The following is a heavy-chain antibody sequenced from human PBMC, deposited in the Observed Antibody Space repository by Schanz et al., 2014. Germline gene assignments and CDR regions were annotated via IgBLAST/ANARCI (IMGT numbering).Heavy chain of an antibody. D-gene: IGHD3-10*01. Sequence: QLMQSGSEVRKPGASVKVSCKASGYIFGSHGMTWVRQAPGQGPELMGWINAHTGNTQYAQKFQDRVTMTTDTATSTAYMELRSLISDDTAVYYCVRDAGWAFGDYHGMDVWGQGTSVTVSS. CDR1: GYIFGSHG. J-gene: IGHJ6*02. CDR2: INAHTGNT. V-gene: IGHV1-18*01. CDR3: VRDAGWAFGDYHGMDV.